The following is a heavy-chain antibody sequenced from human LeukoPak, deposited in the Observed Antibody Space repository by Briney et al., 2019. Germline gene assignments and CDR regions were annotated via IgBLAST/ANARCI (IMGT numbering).Heavy chain of an antibody. CDR1: GFTFSDYY. V-gene: IGHV3-11*01. Sequence: GGSLRLSCAASGFTFSDYYMSWIRQAPGKGLEWVSYISSSGNSIYYADSVKGRFTISRDNAKNSLYLQMNSLRAEDTAVYYCAREMEGDYGSGTFFDLWSQGNMVTVSS. J-gene: IGHJ4*02. D-gene: IGHD3-10*01. CDR2: ISSSGNSI. CDR3: AREMEGDYGSGTFFDL.